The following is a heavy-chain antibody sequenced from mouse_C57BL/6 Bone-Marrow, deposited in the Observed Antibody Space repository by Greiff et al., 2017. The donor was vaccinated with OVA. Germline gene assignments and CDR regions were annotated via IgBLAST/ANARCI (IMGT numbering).Heavy chain of an antibody. V-gene: IGHV5-6*01. CDR1: GFTFSSYG. D-gene: IGHD1-1*01. J-gene: IGHJ2*01. CDR3: ARSNYYGSSYSDY. Sequence: EVQLMESGGDLVKPGGSLKLSCAASGFTFSSYGMSWVRQTPDKRLEWVATISSGGSYTYYPDSVKGRFTISRDNAKNTLYLQMSSLKSEDTAMYYCARSNYYGSSYSDYWGQGTTLTVSS. CDR2: ISSGGSYT.